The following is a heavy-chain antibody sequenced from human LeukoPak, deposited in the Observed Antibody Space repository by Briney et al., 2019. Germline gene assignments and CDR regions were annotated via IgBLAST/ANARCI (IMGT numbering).Heavy chain of an antibody. CDR3: EKDMFYCGGNSGWFDS. CDR1: GFTFDDYA. V-gene: IGHV3-9*01. J-gene: IGHJ5*01. CDR2: ISGTSGSI. Sequence: PGRSLRLSCAASGFTFDDYAMRWVRQAPGKGLEWVSGISGTSGSIGYADSVKGRFTISRYKAKNSLYLQMNSLRAEDTDMYYCEKDMFYCGGNSGWFDSWGQGTLVTVSS. D-gene: IGHD4-23*01.